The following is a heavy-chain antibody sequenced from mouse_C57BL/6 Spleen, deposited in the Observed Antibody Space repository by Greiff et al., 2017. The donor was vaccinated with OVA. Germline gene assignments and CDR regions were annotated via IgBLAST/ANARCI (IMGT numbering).Heavy chain of an antibody. Sequence: QVQLQQSGAELARPGASVKLSCKASGYTFTSYGISWVKQRTGQGLEWIGEIYPRSGNTYYNEKFKGEATLTADKSSSTAYMELRRLTYEDSAVYFCARYGYDVGAYWGQGTLVTVAA. CDR1: GYTFTSYG. D-gene: IGHD2-2*01. V-gene: IGHV1-81*01. J-gene: IGHJ3*01. CDR2: IYPRSGNT. CDR3: ARYGYDVGAY.